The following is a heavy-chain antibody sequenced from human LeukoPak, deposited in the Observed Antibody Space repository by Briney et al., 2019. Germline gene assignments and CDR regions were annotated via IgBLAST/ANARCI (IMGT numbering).Heavy chain of an antibody. CDR2: INPNSGGT. CDR1: GYTFTGYY. CDR3: ARDFFMITFGGVISDAFDI. Sequence: ASVKVSCKASGYTFTGYYMHWVRQAHGQGLEWMGWINPNSGGTNYAQKFQGRVTMTRDTSISTAYMEPSRLRSDDTAVYYCARDFFMITFGGVISDAFDIWGQGTMVTVSS. D-gene: IGHD3-16*01. J-gene: IGHJ3*02. V-gene: IGHV1-2*02.